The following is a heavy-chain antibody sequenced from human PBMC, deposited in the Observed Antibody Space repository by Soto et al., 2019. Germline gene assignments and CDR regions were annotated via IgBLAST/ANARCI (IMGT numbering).Heavy chain of an antibody. J-gene: IGHJ6*02. CDR2: ISSSSSYT. CDR1: GFTFSDYY. Sequence: GGSLRLSCAASGFTFSDYYMSWIRQAPGKGLEWVSYISSSSSYTNYADSVKGRFTISRDNAKNSLYLQMNSLRAEDTAVYYCARVREYQLFPHEDGMDVWGQGTTVTVSS. V-gene: IGHV3-11*06. CDR3: ARVREYQLFPHEDGMDV. D-gene: IGHD2-2*01.